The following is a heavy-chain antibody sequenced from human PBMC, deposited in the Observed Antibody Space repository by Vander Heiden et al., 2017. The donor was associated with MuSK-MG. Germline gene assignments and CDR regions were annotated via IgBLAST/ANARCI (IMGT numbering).Heavy chain of an antibody. J-gene: IGHJ4*02. CDR3: ARDAPDYVVPAAMFDY. D-gene: IGHD2-2*01. CDR2: ISSSGSTI. V-gene: IGHV3-11*04. CDR1: GFTFSDYY. Sequence: QVQLVESGGGLVKPGGSLRLSCAASGFTFSDYYMSWIRQAPGKGLEWVSYISSSGSTIYYADSVRGRFTISRDNAKNSLYLQMNSLRAEDTAVYYCARDAPDYVVPAAMFDYWGQGTLVTVSS.